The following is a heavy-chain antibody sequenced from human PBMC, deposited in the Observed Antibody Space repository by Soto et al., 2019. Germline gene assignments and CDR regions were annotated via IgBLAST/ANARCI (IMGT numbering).Heavy chain of an antibody. J-gene: IGHJ4*02. V-gene: IGHV3-23*01. Sequence: PGGSLRLSCAASGFTFSSYAMSWVRQAPGKGLEWVSVVSGSGVGTYYADAVKGRFTISRDNSKNTLYLQMNSLRAEDTALYYCAKSIRSTWVNSNFDYWGQGTLVTGS. CDR2: VSGSGVGT. CDR1: GFTFSSYA. D-gene: IGHD3-3*02. CDR3: AKSIRSTWVNSNFDY.